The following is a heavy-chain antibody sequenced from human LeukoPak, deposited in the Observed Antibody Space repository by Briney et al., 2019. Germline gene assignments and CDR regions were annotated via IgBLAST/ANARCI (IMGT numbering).Heavy chain of an antibody. CDR1: GGSISSSSYY. J-gene: IGHJ4*02. CDR2: IYYSGST. Sequence: SETLSLTCTVSGGSISSSSYYWGWIRQPPGKGLEWIGSIYYSGSTYYNPSLKSRVTISVDTSKNQFSLNLTSVTAADTAIYYCARSYGDYLNFDYWGQGTLVTVSS. CDR3: ARSYGDYLNFDY. D-gene: IGHD4-17*01. V-gene: IGHV4-39*07.